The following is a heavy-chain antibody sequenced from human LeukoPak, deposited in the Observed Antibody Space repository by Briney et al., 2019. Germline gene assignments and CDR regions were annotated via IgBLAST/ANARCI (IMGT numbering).Heavy chain of an antibody. CDR1: GFTFNNYA. D-gene: IGHD2-21*01. CDR2: LGYDGRGT. CDR3: ARDIYYYYYYYMDV. Sequence: GGSLRLSCAASGFTFNNYAMHWVRQAPGKGLEWVSRLGYDGRGTNYADSVKGRFTISRDNAKNSLYLQMNSLRAEDTAVYYCARDIYYYYYYYMDVWGKGTTVTVSS. J-gene: IGHJ6*03. V-gene: IGHV3-74*01.